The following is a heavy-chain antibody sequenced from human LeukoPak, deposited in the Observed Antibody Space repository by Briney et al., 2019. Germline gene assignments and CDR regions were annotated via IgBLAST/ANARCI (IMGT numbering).Heavy chain of an antibody. J-gene: IGHJ4*02. CDR2: INHSGST. CDR1: GGSFSGYY. CDR3: ARSTYYYGSGSYYNEY. D-gene: IGHD3-10*01. V-gene: IGHV4-34*01. Sequence: SETLSLTCAVYGGSFSGYYWSWIRQPPGKGLEWIGEINHSGSTNYNPSLKSRVTISVDTSKNQFSLKLSSVTAADTAVYYCARSTYYYGSGSYYNEYWGQGTLVTASS.